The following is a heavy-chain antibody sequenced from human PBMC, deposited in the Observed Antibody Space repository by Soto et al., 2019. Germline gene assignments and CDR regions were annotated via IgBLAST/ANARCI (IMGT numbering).Heavy chain of an antibody. V-gene: IGHV3-33*01. Sequence: HVRLVESGGGVVQPGRSLRLSCAASGFSFSSYGMHWVRQAPGKGLEWVAVIWHDGSKTYYADSVKGRLIISRDNSKNTLYVQINSLRAEDRGVYFCARGSIVAAEYGMDVWGHGTTVTVS. CDR2: IWHDGSKT. CDR1: GFSFSSYG. J-gene: IGHJ6*02. CDR3: ARGSIVAAEYGMDV. D-gene: IGHD6-13*01.